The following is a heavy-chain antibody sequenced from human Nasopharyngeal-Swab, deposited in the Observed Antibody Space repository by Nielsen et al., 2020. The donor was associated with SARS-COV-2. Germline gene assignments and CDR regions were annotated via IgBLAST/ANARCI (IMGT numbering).Heavy chain of an antibody. J-gene: IGHJ4*02. Sequence: ASVKVSCKASGYTFTSYAMNWVRQAPGQGLEWMGWINTYTGNPTYAQGFTGRFVFSLDTSVSTAYLQITSLKAEDTAVYYCARDHNWNAIDYWGQGTLVTVSP. CDR3: ARDHNWNAIDY. D-gene: IGHD1-1*01. CDR1: GYTFTSYA. CDR2: INTYTGNP. V-gene: IGHV7-4-1*02.